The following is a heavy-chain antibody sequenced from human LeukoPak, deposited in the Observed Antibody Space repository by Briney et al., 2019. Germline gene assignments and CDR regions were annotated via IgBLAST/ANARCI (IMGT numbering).Heavy chain of an antibody. V-gene: IGHV1-18*01. CDR3: ARLGGDWTYYYYYMDV. CDR2: ISAYNGNT. D-gene: IGHD2-21*02. CDR1: GYTFTSYG. Sequence: ASVKVSCKASGYTFTSYGISWVRQAPGQGLEGMGWISAYNGNTNYAQKFQGRVTITRNTSISTAYMELSSLRSEDTAVYYCARLGGDWTYYYYYMDVWGKGTTVTVSS. J-gene: IGHJ6*03.